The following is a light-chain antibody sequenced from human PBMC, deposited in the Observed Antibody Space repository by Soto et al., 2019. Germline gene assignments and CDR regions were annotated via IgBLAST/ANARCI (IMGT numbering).Light chain of an antibody. Sequence: EIVLTQSPGTLSLSPGERATLSCRASQSVSSSYLAWYQQKPGQAPRLLIYGASSRATGIPDRFSGRGSGTDFTLAISTLEPEDFAVYYCQQYGSSPMYTFGQGTQLEIK. CDR1: QSVSSSY. J-gene: IGKJ2*01. V-gene: IGKV3-20*01. CDR3: QQYGSSPMYT. CDR2: GAS.